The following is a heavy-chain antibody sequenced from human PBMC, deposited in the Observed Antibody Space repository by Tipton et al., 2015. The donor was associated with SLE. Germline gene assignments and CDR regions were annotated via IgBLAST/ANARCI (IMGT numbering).Heavy chain of an antibody. Sequence: SLRLSCAASEFTFNNYAIRWVRQAPGKGLEWVAVISYDGSNKYYADSVKGRFTISRDNSKNTLYLQMNSLRAEDTAVYYCAKDQEQWLVHYFDSWGQGTLVTVSS. V-gene: IGHV3-30-3*01. D-gene: IGHD6-19*01. CDR1: EFTFNNYA. J-gene: IGHJ4*02. CDR3: AKDQEQWLVHYFDS. CDR2: ISYDGSNK.